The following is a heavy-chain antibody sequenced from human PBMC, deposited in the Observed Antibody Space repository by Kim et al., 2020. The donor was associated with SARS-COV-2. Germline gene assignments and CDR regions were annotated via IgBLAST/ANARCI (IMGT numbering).Heavy chain of an antibody. D-gene: IGHD6-13*01. J-gene: IGHJ6*03. CDR1: GGTFSSYA. CDR2: IIPIFGTA. V-gene: IGHV1-69*13. CDR3: AAAAGYYYCMDV. Sequence: SVKVSCKASGGTFSSYAISWVRQAPGQGLEWMGGIIPIFGTANYAQKFQGRVTITADESTSTAYMELSSLRSEDTAVYYCAAAAGYYYCMDVWGKGTTVTVSS.